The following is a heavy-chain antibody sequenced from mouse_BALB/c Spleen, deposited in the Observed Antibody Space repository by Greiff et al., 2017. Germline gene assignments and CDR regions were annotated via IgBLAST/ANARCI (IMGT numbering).Heavy chain of an antibody. V-gene: IGHV7-3*02. CDR2: IRNKANGYTT. D-gene: IGHD5-1*01. Sequence: EVKLMESGGGLVQPGGSLRLSCATSGFTFTDYYMSWVRQPPGKALEWLGVIRNKANGYTTEYSASVKGQFTISRDNSQSILYLQMNTLRAQDSATYYGAGDIGGTYVSYAMAYWGQGTLVTVSA. CDR1: GFTFTDYY. CDR3: AGDIGGTYVSYAMAY. J-gene: IGHJ3*01.